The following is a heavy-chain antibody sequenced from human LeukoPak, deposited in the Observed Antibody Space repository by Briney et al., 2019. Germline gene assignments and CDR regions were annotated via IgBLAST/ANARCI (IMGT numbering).Heavy chain of an antibody. V-gene: IGHV1-2*02. CDR2: INPNSGGT. D-gene: IGHD4-23*01. CDR1: GYTFTGYY. J-gene: IGHJ4*02. CDR3: ARDLDYGGNSGGEGY. Sequence: ASVKVSCKASGYTFTGYYTHWVRQAPGQGLEWMGWINPNSGGTNYTQKFQGRVTMTRDTSISTAYMELSRLRSDDTAVYYCARDLDYGGNSGGEGYWGQGTLVTVSS.